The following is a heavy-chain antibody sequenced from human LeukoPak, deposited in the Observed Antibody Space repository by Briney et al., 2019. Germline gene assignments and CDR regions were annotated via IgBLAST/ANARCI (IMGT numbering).Heavy chain of an antibody. CDR3: ARGFRGASFDY. V-gene: IGHV4-38-2*02. Sequence: PSETPSLTCTVSGYSISSGHYWGWIRQPPGQGLEWIGSIYHSGSTYYNPSLKSRVTISEDTSKKQFSLKVSSVTAADTAVYYCARGFRGASFDYWGQGTLVTVSS. CDR2: IYHSGST. J-gene: IGHJ4*02. CDR1: GYSISSGHY. D-gene: IGHD1-26*01.